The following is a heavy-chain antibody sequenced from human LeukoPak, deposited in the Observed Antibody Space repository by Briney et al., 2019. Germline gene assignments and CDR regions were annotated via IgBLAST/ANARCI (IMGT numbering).Heavy chain of an antibody. CDR2: IRSKANSYAT. D-gene: IGHD4-17*01. V-gene: IGHV3-73*01. Sequence: GGSLRLSCAASGFTFSGSAMHWVRQASGKGLEWVGRIRSKANSYATAYAASVKGRFTISRDDSKNTAYLQMNSLKTEDTAVYYCTRLAVTLGVDYWGQGTLVTVSS. CDR1: GFTFSGSA. J-gene: IGHJ4*02. CDR3: TRLAVTLGVDY.